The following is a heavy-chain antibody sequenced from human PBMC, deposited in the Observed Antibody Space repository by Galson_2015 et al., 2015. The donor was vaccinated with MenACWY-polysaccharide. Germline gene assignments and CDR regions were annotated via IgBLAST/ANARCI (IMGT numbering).Heavy chain of an antibody. CDR3: VKNGYTGSSYGYFDS. Sequence: SLRLSCAASGFTFSTYAMHWVRQAPGQGLEWMATISSSGDDEYYADSVKGRFTISRDNSNNTLYLEMSSLRAGDTAVYYCVKNGYTGSSYGYFDSWGQGTLGTVSS. V-gene: IGHV3-30*18. J-gene: IGHJ4*02. CDR1: GFTFSTYA. D-gene: IGHD1-26*01. CDR2: ISSSGDDE.